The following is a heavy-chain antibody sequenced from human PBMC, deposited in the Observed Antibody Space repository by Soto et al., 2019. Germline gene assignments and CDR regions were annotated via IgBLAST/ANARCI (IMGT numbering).Heavy chain of an antibody. D-gene: IGHD1-26*01. CDR1: GFTFSRYS. CDR3: AKEAGPELRYCNPMDV. Sequence: EVQLVESGGGLVQPGGSLKLSCAASGFTFSRYSMNRVRQAPGKGLEWISYISSSSSIINYADSVKGRFTISRDNAKSSLYLQMTSLRDEDTAVYYCAKEAGPELRYCNPMDVWGQGTTVTVSS. CDR2: ISSSSSII. V-gene: IGHV3-48*02. J-gene: IGHJ6*02.